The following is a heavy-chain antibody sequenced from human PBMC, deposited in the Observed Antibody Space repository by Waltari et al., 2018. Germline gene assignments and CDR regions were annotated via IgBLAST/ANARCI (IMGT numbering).Heavy chain of an antibody. D-gene: IGHD2-21*01. Sequence: EVQLVDSGGGLVQPGGSLRLSCAASGFSIRSHWMHWVRQAPGQGLVGVSRINGDGSSSRHADSVRGRFTISRDNAKNTLYLQMNSLRAEDTYVYYCAREASYYGFDLWGQGTMVTVSS. CDR1: GFSIRSHW. CDR2: INGDGSSS. J-gene: IGHJ3*01. CDR3: AREASYYGFDL. V-gene: IGHV3-74*01.